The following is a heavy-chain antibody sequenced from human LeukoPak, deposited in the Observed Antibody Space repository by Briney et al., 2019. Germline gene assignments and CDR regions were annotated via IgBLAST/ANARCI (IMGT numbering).Heavy chain of an antibody. V-gene: IGHV3-23*01. D-gene: IGHD2-2*01. Sequence: LSGGSLRLSCEGSGLNFDKYAVSWVRQAPGKGLEWVSVISGSGGSTYHADSVKGRFTISRDNSKNTLYPQMNNLSAEDTAIYYCAKGGRICSSSTCRVDYWGQGTLVTVSS. J-gene: IGHJ4*02. CDR2: ISGSGGST. CDR3: AKGGRICSSSTCRVDY. CDR1: GLNFDKYA.